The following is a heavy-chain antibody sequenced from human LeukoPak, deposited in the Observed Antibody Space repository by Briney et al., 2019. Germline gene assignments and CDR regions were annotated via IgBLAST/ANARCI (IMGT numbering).Heavy chain of an antibody. CDR2: ISSSGSTI. D-gene: IGHD3-22*01. J-gene: IGHJ4*02. Sequence: PGGSLRLSCAASGFTFSSYEMNWVRQAPGKGLEWVSYISSSGSTIYYADSVKGRFTISRDNAKNSLYLQMNSLRAEDTAVYYCARAPDYYDSSGSGTTRDYWGQGTLVTVSS. V-gene: IGHV3-48*03. CDR3: ARAPDYYDSSGSGTTRDY. CDR1: GFTFSSYE.